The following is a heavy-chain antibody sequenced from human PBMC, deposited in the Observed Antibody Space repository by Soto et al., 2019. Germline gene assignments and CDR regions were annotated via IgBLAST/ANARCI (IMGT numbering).Heavy chain of an antibody. V-gene: IGHV4-30-2*01. Sequence: PSETLSLTCAVSVGCISSGGYSWSWIRQPPGKGLEWIGYIYHSGSTYYNPSLKSRVIISVDRSKKQFSLKLSSVTAAYTAVYYCAAGGGLPRYFWGQGTLVTVSS. D-gene: IGHD5-12*01. CDR3: AAGGGLPRYF. J-gene: IGHJ4*02. CDR1: VGCISSGGYS. CDR2: IYHSGST.